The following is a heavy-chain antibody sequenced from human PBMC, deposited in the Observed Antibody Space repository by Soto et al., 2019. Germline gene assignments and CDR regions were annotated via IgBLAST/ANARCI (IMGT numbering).Heavy chain of an antibody. V-gene: IGHV4-34*01. D-gene: IGHD4-17*01. Sequence: SETLSLTCAVYGGSFSGYYWSWIRQPPGKGLEWIGEINHSGSTNYNPSLKSRVTISVDTSKNQFSLKLSSVTAADTAVYYCARVRYGDYFLYYYYGMDVWGQGTTVTVSS. CDR2: INHSGST. CDR3: ARVRYGDYFLYYYYGMDV. J-gene: IGHJ6*02. CDR1: GGSFSGYY.